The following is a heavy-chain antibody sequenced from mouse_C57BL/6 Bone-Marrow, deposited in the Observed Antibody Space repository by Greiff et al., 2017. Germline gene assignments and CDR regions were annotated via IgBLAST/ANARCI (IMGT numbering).Heavy chain of an antibody. Sequence: VQLQQSGPELVKPGASVKISCKASGYTFTDYYMNWVKQSHGKSLEWIGDIIPNNGGTSYNQKFKGKATLTVDKSSSTAYMELRSLTSEDSAVYYCARDSSGYSPFAYWGQGTLVTVSA. CDR3: ARDSSGYSPFAY. CDR2: IIPNNGGT. J-gene: IGHJ3*01. D-gene: IGHD3-2*02. V-gene: IGHV1-26*01. CDR1: GYTFTDYY.